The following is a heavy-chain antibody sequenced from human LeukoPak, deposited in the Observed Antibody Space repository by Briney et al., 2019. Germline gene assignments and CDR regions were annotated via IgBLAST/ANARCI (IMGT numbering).Heavy chain of an antibody. Sequence: ASVKVSCKASGYTFTSYYMHWVRQAPGQGLEWMGIINPSGGSTSYAQKFQGRVTMTRDTSISTAYMELSRLRSDDTAVYYCARDSGDDAFDIWGQGTMVTVSS. D-gene: IGHD7-27*01. J-gene: IGHJ3*02. V-gene: IGHV1-46*01. CDR1: GYTFTSYY. CDR3: ARDSGDDAFDI. CDR2: INPSGGST.